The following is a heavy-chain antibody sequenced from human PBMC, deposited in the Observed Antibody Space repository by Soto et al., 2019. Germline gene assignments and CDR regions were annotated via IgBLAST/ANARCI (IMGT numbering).Heavy chain of an antibody. Sequence: EVQLVESGGGLVQPGGSLRLSCAASEFTFSTYWMHWVRQAPGKGLVWVSRFNSDGSSATYADSVKGRFTITRDNAKNTLYLQTNSLRAEDTAVYYCARARSRYSYGLFDYWGEGTLVTVAS. V-gene: IGHV3-74*03. CDR1: EFTFSTYW. CDR2: FNSDGSSA. CDR3: ARARSRYSYGLFDY. J-gene: IGHJ4*02. D-gene: IGHD5-18*01.